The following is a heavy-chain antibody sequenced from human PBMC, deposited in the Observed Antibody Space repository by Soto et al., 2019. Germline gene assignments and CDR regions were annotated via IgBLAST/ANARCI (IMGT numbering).Heavy chain of an antibody. Sequence: QVQLVESGGGVVQPGRSLRLSCAASGFTFSSYGMHWVRQAPGKGLEWVAVIWYDGSNKYYADSVKGRFTISRDNSKNTLYLQMNSLRAEDTAVYYCARTMKRWLQWGSDAFDIWGQGTMVTVSS. CDR1: GFTFSSYG. V-gene: IGHV3-33*01. CDR2: IWYDGSNK. J-gene: IGHJ3*02. CDR3: ARTMKRWLQWGSDAFDI. D-gene: IGHD3-16*01.